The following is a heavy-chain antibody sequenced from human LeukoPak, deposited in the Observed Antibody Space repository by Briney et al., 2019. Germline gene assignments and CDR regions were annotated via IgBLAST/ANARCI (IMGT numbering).Heavy chain of an antibody. CDR3: ARDKRRGAVAVPFDY. CDR1: GFTFNTYT. J-gene: IGHJ4*02. Sequence: GGSLRLSCVDSGFTFNTYTINWVRQAPGTGLEWVSSISSSSSYIHYADSVKGRFTISRDNAKNSLYLQMNSLRAEDTAVYYCARDKRRGAVAVPFDYWGQGTLVTVSS. V-gene: IGHV3-21*01. D-gene: IGHD6-19*01. CDR2: ISSSSSYI.